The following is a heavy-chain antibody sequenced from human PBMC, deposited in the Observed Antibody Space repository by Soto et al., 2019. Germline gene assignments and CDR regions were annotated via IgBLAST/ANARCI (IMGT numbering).Heavy chain of an antibody. CDR1: GFAFSSYA. CDR3: AKDRRWAKFDY. D-gene: IGHD6-13*01. CDR2: ISGSGGST. J-gene: IGHJ4*02. Sequence: LILSCAASGFAFSSYAMSWVRQAPGKGLEWVSAISGSGGSTYYADSVKGRFTISRDNSKNTLYLQMNSLRVEDTAEYYCAKDRRWAKFDYRGQGTLVIVSS. V-gene: IGHV3-23*01.